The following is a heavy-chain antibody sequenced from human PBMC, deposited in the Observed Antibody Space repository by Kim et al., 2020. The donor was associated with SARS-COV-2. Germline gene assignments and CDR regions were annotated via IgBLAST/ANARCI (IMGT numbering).Heavy chain of an antibody. J-gene: IGHJ4*02. V-gene: IGHV3-23*01. CDR3: ARRRDGYFEY. Sequence: NAYCADSVKGRFTISRDNSKNTLLLQMNSLRAEDTAIYYCARRRDGYFEYWGQGTLVTVSS.